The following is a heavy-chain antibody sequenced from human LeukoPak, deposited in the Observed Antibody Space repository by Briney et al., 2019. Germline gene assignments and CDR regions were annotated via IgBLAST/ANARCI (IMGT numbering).Heavy chain of an antibody. J-gene: IGHJ4*02. CDR1: GDSISSSDW. Sequence: PSGTLSLTCAVSGDSISSSDWWSWVRQPPGKGLEWIGEIYHSGSTNYNPSPKSRVTISVDTSKNQFSLKLSSVTAADTAVYYCARERAVASNPDYWGQGTLVTVSP. CDR3: ARERAVASNPDY. CDR2: IYHSGST. V-gene: IGHV4-4*02. D-gene: IGHD6-19*01.